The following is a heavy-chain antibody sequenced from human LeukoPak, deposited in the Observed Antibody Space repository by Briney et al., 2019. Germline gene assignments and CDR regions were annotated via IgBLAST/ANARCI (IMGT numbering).Heavy chain of an antibody. Sequence: SETLSLTCTVSGGSISSSTYYWGWIRQPPGKGLEWIGSLYYSGSTYYNPSLKSRVTISVDTSKNQFSLKLSSVTAADTAVYYCARGRAFFDWGQGTLVTVSS. CDR3: ARGRAFFD. J-gene: IGHJ4*02. CDR1: GGSISSSTYY. V-gene: IGHV4-39*07. D-gene: IGHD3-3*02. CDR2: LYYSGST.